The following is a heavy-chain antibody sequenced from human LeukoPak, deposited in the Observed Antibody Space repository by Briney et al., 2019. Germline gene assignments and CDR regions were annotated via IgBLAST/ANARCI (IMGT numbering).Heavy chain of an antibody. V-gene: IGHV3-7*04. Sequence: GGSLRLSCAASGFTFSSHWMSWVRQAPGKGLEWVANIKQDGSEKYYVDSVKGRFTISRDNAKNSLYLQMNSLRAEDTAVYYCARWCYDSSGYCLDYWGQGTLVTVSS. CDR2: IKQDGSEK. CDR3: ARWCYDSSGYCLDY. D-gene: IGHD3-22*01. CDR1: GFTFSSHW. J-gene: IGHJ4*02.